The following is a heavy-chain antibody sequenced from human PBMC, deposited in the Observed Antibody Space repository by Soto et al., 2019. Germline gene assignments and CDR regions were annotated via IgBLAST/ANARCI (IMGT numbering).Heavy chain of an antibody. V-gene: IGHV3-23*01. J-gene: IGHJ4*01. D-gene: IGHD3-22*01. CDR1: GFTFSSYA. CDR2: ISGSGGNT. CDR3: AKVPNSRSYSGFDY. Sequence: GSLRLSCAASGFTFSSYAMGWVRQSPGGGLEWVSAISGSGGNTYYPDSLKGRFTISRDNSESTLYLQMNNLRAEDTALFFFAKVPNSRSYSGFDYWGLGTLVTVSS.